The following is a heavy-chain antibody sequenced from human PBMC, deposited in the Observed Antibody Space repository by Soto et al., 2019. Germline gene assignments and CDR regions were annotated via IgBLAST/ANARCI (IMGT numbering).Heavy chain of an antibody. J-gene: IGHJ3*02. CDR1: GDTLTELS. CDR2: FDPEDGET. CDR3: ATFLLNYYDSSGGAFDI. V-gene: IGHV1-24*01. Sequence: GASVKVSCKVSGDTLTELSMHWVRQAPGKGLEWMGGFDPEDGETIYAQKFQGRVTMTEDTSTDTAYMELSSLRSEDTAVYYCATFLLNYYDSSGGAFDIWGQGTMVTVSS. D-gene: IGHD3-22*01.